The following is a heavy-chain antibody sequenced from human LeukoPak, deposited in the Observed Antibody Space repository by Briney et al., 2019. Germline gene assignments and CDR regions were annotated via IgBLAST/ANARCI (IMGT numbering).Heavy chain of an antibody. CDR3: AKDFWSGYYVGYFDY. Sequence: GGSLRLSCAASGFTFSSYGMSWVRQAPGKGLERVSGISGRGGSTYYADSVKGRFTISRDNSKNTLYLQMNSLRAEDTAVYYCAKDFWSGYYVGYFDYWGQGTLVTVSS. V-gene: IGHV3-23*01. CDR2: ISGRGGST. CDR1: GFTFSSYG. J-gene: IGHJ4*02. D-gene: IGHD3-3*01.